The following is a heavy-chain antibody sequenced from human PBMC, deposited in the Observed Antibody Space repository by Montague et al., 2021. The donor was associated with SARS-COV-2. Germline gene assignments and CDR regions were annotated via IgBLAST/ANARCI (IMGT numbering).Heavy chain of an antibody. V-gene: IGHV4-61*01. CDR1: GGSVNSGSCY. CDR2: IYYSGST. D-gene: IGHD2-2*01. Sequence: SETLSLTCSVSGGSVNSGSCYWSWIRQPPGKGLEWIGYIYYSGSTNHNPSLKSRVTIYAYTSKNQFSLKLVSVTAADTAVYYCARVRGDQYPLVFSCYYYYYMDVWGKGTTVTVSS. CDR3: ARVRGDQYPLVFSCYYYYYMDV. J-gene: IGHJ6*03.